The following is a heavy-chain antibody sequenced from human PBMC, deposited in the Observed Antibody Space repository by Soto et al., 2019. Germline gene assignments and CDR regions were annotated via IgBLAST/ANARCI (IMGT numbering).Heavy chain of an antibody. D-gene: IGHD2-8*01. CDR1: GGTFSSYA. V-gene: IGHV1-69*06. J-gene: IGHJ6*02. CDR3: AREGCTNGVCYHYYYYGMDV. Sequence: QVQLVQSRAEVKKPGSSVKVSCKASGGTFSSYAISWVRQAPGQGLEWMGGIIPIFGTANYAQKFQGRVTITADKSTSTAYMELSSLRSEDTAVYYCAREGCTNGVCYHYYYYGMDVWGQGTTVTVSS. CDR2: IIPIFGTA.